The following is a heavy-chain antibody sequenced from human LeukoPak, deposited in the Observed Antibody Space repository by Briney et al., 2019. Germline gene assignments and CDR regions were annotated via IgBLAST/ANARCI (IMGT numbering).Heavy chain of an antibody. Sequence: GRSLRLYCAASGFTFSSYGMHRVRQAPGKGLEWVAVISYDGSNKYYADSVKGRFTISRDNSKNTLHLQMNSLRAEDTAVYYCANKNYGGNSDDAFDIWGQGTMGTVSS. CDR1: GFTFSSYG. V-gene: IGHV3-30*18. CDR3: ANKNYGGNSDDAFDI. D-gene: IGHD4-23*01. CDR2: ISYDGSNK. J-gene: IGHJ3*02.